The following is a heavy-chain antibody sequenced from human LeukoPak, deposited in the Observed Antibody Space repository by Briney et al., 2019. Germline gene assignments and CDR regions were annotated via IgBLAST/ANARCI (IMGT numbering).Heavy chain of an antibody. D-gene: IGHD2-2*01. V-gene: IGHV4-38-2*02. CDR3: ARQPRYCSSISCYRIDY. Sequence: RTSETLSLTCTVSGYSISSGYYWGWIRQPPGKGLEWIGSIYHSGSTYYNPSLKSRVTISVDTSKNQFSLKLSSVTTADTAVYYCARQPRYCSSISCYRIDYWGQGTLVTVSS. CDR2: IYHSGST. J-gene: IGHJ4*02. CDR1: GYSISSGYY.